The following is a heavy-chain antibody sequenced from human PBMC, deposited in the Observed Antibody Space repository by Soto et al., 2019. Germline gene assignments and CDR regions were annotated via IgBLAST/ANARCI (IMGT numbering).Heavy chain of an antibody. Sequence: EVLLVESGGGLVQPDRPLRLSCAASGFNFENYAMHWVRQAPGKGLEWVSGISWNSGQLDYAGSVRGRFTISRDNGKNSLYLEMNILRPDDTALYFCAKDKSTGEYSYYRYMDVWGRGTTVIVSS. CDR3: AKDKSTGEYSYYRYMDV. D-gene: IGHD4-17*01. J-gene: IGHJ6*03. CDR2: ISWNSGQL. CDR1: GFNFENYA. V-gene: IGHV3-9*01.